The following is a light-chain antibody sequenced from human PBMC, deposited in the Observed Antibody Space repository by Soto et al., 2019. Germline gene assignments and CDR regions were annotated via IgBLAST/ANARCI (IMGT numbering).Light chain of an antibody. CDR1: SSDIGSHDF. CDR3: MSYRSGDTLV. V-gene: IGLV2-14*01. Sequence: QSVLTQPASVSGSPGQSITISCTGTSSDIGSHDFLSWYQQHPGKAPKLIICEVNNRPSGVSNRFSASKSGNTASLTISGLQTEDVADYYCMSYRSGDTLVFGTGTKLTVL. J-gene: IGLJ1*01. CDR2: EVN.